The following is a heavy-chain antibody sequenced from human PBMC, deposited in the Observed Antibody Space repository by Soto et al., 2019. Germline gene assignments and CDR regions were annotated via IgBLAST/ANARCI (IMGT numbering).Heavy chain of an antibody. Sequence: QVQLVQSGAEVKKPGSSVKVSCKASGGTFSSYTISWVRQAPGQGLEWMGRIIPILGIANYAQKFQGRITITADKSTTTAYRELSSLRSEDTAVYYCARAPIMSRGPQHWGKGTLVTVSS. J-gene: IGHJ1*01. CDR1: GGTFSSYT. CDR2: IIPILGIA. D-gene: IGHD3-16*01. CDR3: ARAPIMSRGPQH. V-gene: IGHV1-69*02.